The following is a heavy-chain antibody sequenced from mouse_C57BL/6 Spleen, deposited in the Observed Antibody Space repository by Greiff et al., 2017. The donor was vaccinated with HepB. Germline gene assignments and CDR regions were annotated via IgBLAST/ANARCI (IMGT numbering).Heavy chain of an antibody. CDR2: ISNGGGST. CDR3: ARPHYYGSSWYFDV. Sequence: EVHLVESGGGLVQPGGSLKLSCAASGFTFSDYYMYWVRQTPEKRLEWVAYISNGGGSTYYPDTVKGRFTISRDNAKNTLYLQMSRLKSEDTAMYYCARPHYYGSSWYFDVWGTGTTVTVSS. V-gene: IGHV5-12*01. CDR1: GFTFSDYY. J-gene: IGHJ1*03. D-gene: IGHD1-1*01.